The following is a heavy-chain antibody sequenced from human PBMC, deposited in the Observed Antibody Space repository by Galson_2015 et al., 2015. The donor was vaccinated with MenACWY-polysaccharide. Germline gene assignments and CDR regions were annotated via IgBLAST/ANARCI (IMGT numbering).Heavy chain of an antibody. J-gene: IGHJ4*02. D-gene: IGHD2-15*01. CDR3: TTDGCSGGSCYSPGC. CDR1: GFTFSTYA. V-gene: IGHV3-15*01. Sequence: SLRLSCAASGFTFSTYAMTWVRQAPGKGLEWVGRIKRKTDGGTTDYAAPVKGRFTISRDDSKNTLYLQMNNLKSEDTAVYYCTTDGCSGGSCYSPGCWGQGTLVTVSS. CDR2: IKRKTDGGTT.